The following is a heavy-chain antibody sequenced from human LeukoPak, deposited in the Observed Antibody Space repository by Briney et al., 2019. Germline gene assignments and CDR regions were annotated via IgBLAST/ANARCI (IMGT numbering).Heavy chain of an antibody. D-gene: IGHD6-6*01. J-gene: IGHJ6*03. V-gene: IGHV1-8*01. Sequence: ASVKVSCKASGYTFNSYDINWVRQATGQGLEWMGWMDPNSGNTGYAQKFQGRVTMTRNTSISTAYMELSSLRSEDTAVYYCARVGEYSNALYYYYYMDVWGKGTTVTVSS. CDR1: GYTFNSYD. CDR2: MDPNSGNT. CDR3: ARVGEYSNALYYYYYMDV.